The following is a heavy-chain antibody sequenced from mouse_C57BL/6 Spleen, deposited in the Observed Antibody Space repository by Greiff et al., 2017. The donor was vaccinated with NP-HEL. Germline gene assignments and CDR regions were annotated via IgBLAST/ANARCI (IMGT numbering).Heavy chain of an antibody. J-gene: IGHJ4*01. CDR3: ARRALYDYDEGYYAMDY. D-gene: IGHD2-4*01. CDR1: GYTFTSYW. Sequence: QVQLKQSGAELVRPGSSVKLSCKASGYTFTSYWMHWVKQRPIQGLEWIGNIDPSDSETHYNQKFKDKATLTVDKSSSTAYMQLSSLTSEDSAVYYGARRALYDYDEGYYAMDYWGQGASVTVSS. CDR2: IDPSDSET. V-gene: IGHV1-52*01.